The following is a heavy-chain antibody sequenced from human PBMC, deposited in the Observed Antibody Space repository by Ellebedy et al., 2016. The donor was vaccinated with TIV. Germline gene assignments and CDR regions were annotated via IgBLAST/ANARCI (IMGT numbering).Heavy chain of an antibody. J-gene: IGHJ5*02. V-gene: IGHV4-39*07. D-gene: IGHD3-10*01. Sequence: MPSETLSLTCTVSGGSIDSSSYFWGWIRQPPGKGLEWLGMISYSGNPYYNPSLKSRVTISVDTSKIQFSLRLNSVTAADTAVYFCARAPYYYNGFWFDPWGQGTLVTVSS. CDR2: ISYSGNP. CDR3: ARAPYYYNGFWFDP. CDR1: GGSIDSSSYF.